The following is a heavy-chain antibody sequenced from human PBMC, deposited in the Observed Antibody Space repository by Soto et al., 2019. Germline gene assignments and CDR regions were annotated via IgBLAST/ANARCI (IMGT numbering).Heavy chain of an antibody. CDR2: IIPIFGTA. Sequence: SVKVSCKASGGTFSSYAISWVRQAPGQVLEWMGGIIPIFGTANYAQKFQGRVTITADESTSTAYMELSSLRSEDTAVYYCARGYCSSTSCYSYYYSYYGMDVWGQGTTVTVSS. J-gene: IGHJ6*02. CDR1: GGTFSSYA. D-gene: IGHD2-2*01. CDR3: ARGYCSSTSCYSYYYSYYGMDV. V-gene: IGHV1-69*13.